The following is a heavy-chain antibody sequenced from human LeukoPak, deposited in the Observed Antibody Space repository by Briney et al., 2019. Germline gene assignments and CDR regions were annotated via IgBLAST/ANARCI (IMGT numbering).Heavy chain of an antibody. CDR1: GFTFSSYG. CDR2: ISYDGSNK. V-gene: IGHV3-30*18. Sequence: GGSLRLSCAASGFTFSSYGMHWVRQAPGKGLEWVAIISYDGSNKYYADSVKGRFTISRDNSKNTLYLQMNSLRAEDTAVYYCAKSNGYGLVDIWGQGTMVTVSS. J-gene: IGHJ3*02. CDR3: AKSNGYGLVDI. D-gene: IGHD3-10*01.